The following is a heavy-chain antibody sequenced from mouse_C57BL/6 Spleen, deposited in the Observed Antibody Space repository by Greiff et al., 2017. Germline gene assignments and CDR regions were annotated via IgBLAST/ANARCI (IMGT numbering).Heavy chain of an antibody. Sequence: EVKLVESGGGLVKPGGSLKLSCAASGFTFSDYGMHWVRQAPEKGLAWVAYISSGSSTIYYADTVKGRFTISRDNAKNTLFLQMTSLRSEDTAMYYCAKKYYAMDYWGQGTSVTVSS. CDR3: AKKYYAMDY. CDR2: ISSGSSTI. J-gene: IGHJ4*01. V-gene: IGHV5-17*01. CDR1: GFTFSDYG.